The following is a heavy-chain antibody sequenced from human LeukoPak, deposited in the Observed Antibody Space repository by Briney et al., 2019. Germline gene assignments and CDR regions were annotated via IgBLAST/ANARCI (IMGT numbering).Heavy chain of an antibody. J-gene: IGHJ4*02. CDR2: IYTRGST. V-gene: IGHV4-4*07. D-gene: IGHD3-10*01. CDR3: ARDSMVRGVIRFYY. Sequence: SETLSLTCTVSGGSISSYYWSWIRQPAGKGLERIGRIYTRGSTNYNPSLKSRVTMSVDTSKNQFSLKLSSVTAADTAVYYCARDSMVRGVIRFYYWGQGTLVTVSS. CDR1: GGSISSYY.